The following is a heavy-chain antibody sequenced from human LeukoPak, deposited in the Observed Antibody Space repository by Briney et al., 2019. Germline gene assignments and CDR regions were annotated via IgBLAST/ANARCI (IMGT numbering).Heavy chain of an antibody. J-gene: IGHJ5*01. CDR2: ISYDETNK. Sequence: GGSLRLSCAASGFTFSSYAMHWVRQAPGKGLEWVAVISYDETNKYYADSVKGRFTISRDNSKNTLYLQMNSLRAEDTAVHYCARARRSGGITLIRGVKDRGWFDSWGQGTLVTVSS. CDR3: ARARRSGGITLIRGVKDRGWFDS. D-gene: IGHD3-10*01. V-gene: IGHV3-30*04. CDR1: GFTFSSYA.